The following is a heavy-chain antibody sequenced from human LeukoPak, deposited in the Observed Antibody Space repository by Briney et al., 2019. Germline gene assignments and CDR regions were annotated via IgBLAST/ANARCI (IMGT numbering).Heavy chain of an antibody. Sequence: GRSLRLSCAASGFTFDDYAMHWVRQAPGKGLEWVSGISWNSGSMGFADSVKGRFTISRDNAKNFLYLQMNSLRAEDTALYYCAKDRHNYYSYYYMDVWGKGTTVTVSS. J-gene: IGHJ6*03. CDR2: ISWNSGSM. V-gene: IGHV3-9*01. CDR1: GFTFDDYA. CDR3: AKDRHNYYSYYYMDV.